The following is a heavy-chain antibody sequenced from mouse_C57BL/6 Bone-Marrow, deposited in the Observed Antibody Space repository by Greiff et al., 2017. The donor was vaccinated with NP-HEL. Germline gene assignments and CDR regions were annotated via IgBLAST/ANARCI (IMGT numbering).Heavy chain of an antibody. Sequence: DVQLVESGGGLVKPGGSLKLSCAASGFTFSSYAMSWVRQTPEKRLEWVATISDGGSYTYYPDNVKGRFTISRDNAKNNLYLQMSHLKSEDTAMYYCARGPVSYAMDYWGQGTSVTVSS. CDR3: ARGPVSYAMDY. CDR1: GFTFSSYA. CDR2: ISDGGSYT. V-gene: IGHV5-4*01. J-gene: IGHJ4*01.